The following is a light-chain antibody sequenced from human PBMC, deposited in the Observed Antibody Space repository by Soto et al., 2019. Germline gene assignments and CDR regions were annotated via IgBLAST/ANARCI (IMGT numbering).Light chain of an antibody. CDR2: GAS. J-gene: IGKJ4*01. V-gene: IGKV3-15*01. Sequence: EIVLTQSPGTQSLSPGERATLSCRASESVSSNLAWYQQKPGQAPRLLIYGASTRATGIPPRFSGSGSGTEFTLSISSLQSTDFAVYYCQQYYDWPSLTFGGGTKVDIK. CDR3: QQYYDWPSLT. CDR1: ESVSSN.